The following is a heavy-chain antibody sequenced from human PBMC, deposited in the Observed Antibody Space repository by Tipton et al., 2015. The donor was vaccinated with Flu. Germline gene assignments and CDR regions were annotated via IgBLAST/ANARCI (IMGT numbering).Heavy chain of an antibody. V-gene: IGHV3-33*01. CDR2: IWNAGNDK. CDR3: ARELLHSRYFDY. Sequence: SLRLSCAASGFIFSDYVMHWVRQAPGKRLEWVAAIWNAGNDKYYTYSVKGRFTISRDNSKDTLYLQMDSLRAEDAAVYYCARELLHSRYFDYWGQGTLLTVSS. D-gene: IGHD2-15*01. J-gene: IGHJ4*02. CDR1: GFIFSDYV.